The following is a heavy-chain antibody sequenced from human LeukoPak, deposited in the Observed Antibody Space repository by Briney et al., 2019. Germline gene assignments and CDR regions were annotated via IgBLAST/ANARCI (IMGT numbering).Heavy chain of an antibody. V-gene: IGHV3-53*01. CDR1: GFTFSSYS. Sequence: QPGGSLRLSCAASGFTFSSYSMNWVRQAPGKGLEWVSVIYSGGSTYYADSVKGRFTISRDNSKNTLYLQMNSLRAEDTAVYYCARDSIMSTVTTDYWGQGTLVTVSS. J-gene: IGHJ4*02. CDR3: ARDSIMSTVTTDY. CDR2: IYSGGST. D-gene: IGHD4-11*01.